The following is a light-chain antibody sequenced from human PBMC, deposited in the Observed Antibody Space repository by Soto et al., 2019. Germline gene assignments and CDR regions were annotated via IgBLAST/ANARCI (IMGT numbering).Light chain of an antibody. CDR3: QHYYNYPWT. Sequence: DIQMTQSPSTLSVSVGDRVSITCRSSQSISTWLAWYQQQPGGAPRLLIYDASSLQSGVPSRFSGNGSGTEFTLTISSLQPDDFSSYYCQHYYNYPWTFGQGTKVDIK. J-gene: IGKJ1*01. CDR1: QSISTW. CDR2: DAS. V-gene: IGKV1-5*01.